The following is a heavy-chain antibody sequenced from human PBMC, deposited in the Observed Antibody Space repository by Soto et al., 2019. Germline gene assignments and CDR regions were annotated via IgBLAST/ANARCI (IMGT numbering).Heavy chain of an antibody. CDR3: ARDQTLLDY. CDR1: GYTFTTYA. CDR2: ISAYSGNT. J-gene: IGHJ4*02. V-gene: IGHV1-18*01. Sequence: GASVKVSCKASGYTFTTYAFNWVRQAPGQGLEWMGWISAYSGNTKYAQKFQGRVTMTTDTSTSTAYMELRSLRSDDTAIYYCARDQTLLDYWGQGTLVTVSS. D-gene: IGHD2-21*01.